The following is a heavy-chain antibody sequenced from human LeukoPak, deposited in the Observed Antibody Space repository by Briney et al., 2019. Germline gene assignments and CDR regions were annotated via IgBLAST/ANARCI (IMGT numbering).Heavy chain of an antibody. CDR1: GFTFSSYA. CDR3: AKAGPIGYCSSTSCYEGGTFDY. V-gene: IGHV3-23*01. J-gene: IGHJ4*02. Sequence: PGGSLRLSCAASGFTFSSYAMSWVRQAPGKGLEWVSAISGSGGSTYYADSVKGRFTISRDNSKNTLYLQMNSLRAEDTAVYYCAKAGPIGYCSSTSCYEGGTFDYWGQGTLVTVPS. CDR2: ISGSGGST. D-gene: IGHD2-2*01.